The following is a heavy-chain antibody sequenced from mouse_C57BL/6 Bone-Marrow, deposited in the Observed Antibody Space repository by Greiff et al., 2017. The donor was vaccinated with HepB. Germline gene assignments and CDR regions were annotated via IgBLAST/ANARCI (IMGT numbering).Heavy chain of an antibody. D-gene: IGHD2-4*01. Sequence: QVQLQQSGAELVKPGASVKLSCKASGYTFTSYWMQWVKQRPGQGLEWIGEIDPSDSYTNYNQKFKGKATLTVDTSSSTAYMQLSSLTSEDSAVYYCAREITRGWGQGTLVTVSA. CDR3: AREITRG. CDR2: IDPSDSYT. V-gene: IGHV1-50*01. J-gene: IGHJ3*01. CDR1: GYTFTSYW.